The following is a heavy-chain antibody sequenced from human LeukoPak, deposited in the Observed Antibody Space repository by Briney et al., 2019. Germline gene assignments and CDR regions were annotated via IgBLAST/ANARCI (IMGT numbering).Heavy chain of an antibody. CDR1: GXTFSSYG. Sequence: PGGSLRLSCAASGXTFSSYGMHWVRQAPGKGLEWVVVISYDGSNKYYADSVKGRFTISRDNSKNTLYLQMNSLRAEDTAVYYCAKDSSYDSYSDWGQGTLVTVSS. CDR3: AKDSSYDSYSD. D-gene: IGHD3-22*01. V-gene: IGHV3-30*18. CDR2: ISYDGSNK. J-gene: IGHJ4*02.